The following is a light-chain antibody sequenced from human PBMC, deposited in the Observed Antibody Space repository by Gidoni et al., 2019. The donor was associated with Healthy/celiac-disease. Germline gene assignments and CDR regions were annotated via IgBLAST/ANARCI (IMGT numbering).Light chain of an antibody. J-gene: IGKJ1*01. CDR1: QSVSSSY. Sequence: FPQSPGTLSLSPGERATLSCRASQSVSSSYLAWYQQKPGQAPRLLIYGASSRATGVPDRFSGSGSGTDFTLTISRLEPEDFAVYYCQQYGSTPVTFXQXTKVEIK. CDR2: GAS. CDR3: QQYGSTPVT. V-gene: IGKV3-20*01.